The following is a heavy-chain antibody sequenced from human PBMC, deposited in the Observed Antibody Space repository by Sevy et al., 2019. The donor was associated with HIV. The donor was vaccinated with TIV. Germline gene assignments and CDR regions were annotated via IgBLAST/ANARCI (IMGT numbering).Heavy chain of an antibody. CDR3: ARSGDSSGLKTYFDY. J-gene: IGHJ4*02. Sequence: ASVKVSCKASGYIFTSYDINWVRQATGQGLEWMGWMNPNTDNTGYAQKFQGRVTMTRNTSISTAYMELSSLRSEDTAVYYCARSGDSSGLKTYFDYWGQGTLVTVPS. D-gene: IGHD3-22*01. CDR1: GYIFTSYD. CDR2: MNPNTDNT. V-gene: IGHV1-8*01.